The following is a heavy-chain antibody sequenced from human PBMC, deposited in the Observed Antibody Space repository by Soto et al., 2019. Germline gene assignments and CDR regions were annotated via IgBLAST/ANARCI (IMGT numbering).Heavy chain of an antibody. CDR1: GGSVNSGNYY. V-gene: IGHV4-34*01. Sequence: QVQLQQCGAGLLKPSETLSLTCAVFGGSVNSGNYYWSWIRQPPGKGLEWIGEMSHSGGTHFNPSLKSRVTISVDTSKNQFSLKMSSVTAADTALYYCARVERGTATTVVDAFDIWGPGTVVTVSS. CDR2: MSHSGGT. J-gene: IGHJ3*02. D-gene: IGHD1-1*01. CDR3: ARVERGTATTVVDAFDI.